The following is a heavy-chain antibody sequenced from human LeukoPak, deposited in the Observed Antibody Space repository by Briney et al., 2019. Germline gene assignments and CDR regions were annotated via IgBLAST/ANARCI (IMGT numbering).Heavy chain of an antibody. CDR3: ARGPTSDGYSSGWYLNY. V-gene: IGHV4-34*01. Sequence: PSETLSLTCAVYGGSFSGYYWSWIRQPPGKGLEWIGEINHSGSTNYNPSLKSRVTISVDTSKSQFSLKLHSVTAADTAVYYCARGPTSDGYSSGWYLNYWGQGTLVTVSS. D-gene: IGHD6-19*01. CDR1: GGSFSGYY. J-gene: IGHJ4*02. CDR2: INHSGST.